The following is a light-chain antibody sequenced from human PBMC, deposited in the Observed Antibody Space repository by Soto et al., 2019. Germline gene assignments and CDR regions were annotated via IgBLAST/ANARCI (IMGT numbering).Light chain of an antibody. CDR3: QQTSINLWP. CDR1: QTVSRY. J-gene: IGKJ1*01. Sequence: EINLVESPSSLSASVGATVTITCRASQTVSRYLNWYQQKPGTAPKLLIYAASTLHTGVPSRFSGRGSGTDFTLTINKLQREDFADYFCQQTSINLWPFGQGTKVDIK. CDR2: AAS. V-gene: IGKV1-39*01.